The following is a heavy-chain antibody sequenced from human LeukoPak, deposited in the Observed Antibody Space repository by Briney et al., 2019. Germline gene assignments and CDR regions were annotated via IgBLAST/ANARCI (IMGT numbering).Heavy chain of an antibody. Sequence: GGSLRLSCAASGFTFSSYNMNWVRHAPGKGLEWVSSISSSATFMYHADSVKGRFTISRDNAKNSLYLQMNSLRAEDTAIYYCARVDCSGGGCYSGGWFDPWGQGTLVTVSS. CDR1: GFTFSSYN. D-gene: IGHD2-15*01. CDR3: ARVDCSGGGCYSGGWFDP. V-gene: IGHV3-21*06. J-gene: IGHJ5*02. CDR2: ISSSATFM.